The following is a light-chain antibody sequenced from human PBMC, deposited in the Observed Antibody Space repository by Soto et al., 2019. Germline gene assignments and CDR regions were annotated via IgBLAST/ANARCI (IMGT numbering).Light chain of an antibody. CDR3: QQLKSYVT. CDR2: KAS. J-gene: IGKJ5*01. Sequence: DIQMTQSPSSLSAPVGDRATITCRASQFINKYLNWYQQKPGKAPKLLIYKASTLKSGVPSRFSGSGSGTDFALTISSLQPEDFATYYCQQLKSYVTFGQGTRLE. CDR1: QFINKY. V-gene: IGKV1-9*01.